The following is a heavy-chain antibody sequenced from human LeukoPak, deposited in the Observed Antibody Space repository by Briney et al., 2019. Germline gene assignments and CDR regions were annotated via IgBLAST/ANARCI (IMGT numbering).Heavy chain of an antibody. J-gene: IGHJ4*02. CDR3: ARTSGYDFYFDY. CDR2: ISSSGSTI. V-gene: IGHV3-48*03. D-gene: IGHD5-12*01. CDR1: GFTFSSYE. Sequence: GGSLRLSCAASGFTFSSYEMNWVRQAPGKGLEWVSYISSSGSTIYYADSVKGRFTISRDNAKNSLYLQMNSLRAEDTAVYYCARTSGYDFYFDYWGQGTLVTVSS.